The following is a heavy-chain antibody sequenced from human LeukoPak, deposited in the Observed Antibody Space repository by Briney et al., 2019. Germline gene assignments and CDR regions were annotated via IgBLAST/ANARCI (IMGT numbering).Heavy chain of an antibody. CDR1: GFTFSSYA. D-gene: IGHD6-13*01. J-gene: IGHJ4*02. V-gene: IGHV3-30*04. Sequence: GGSLRLSCAASGFTFSSYAMHWVRQAPGKGLEWVAVISYDGSNKYNADSVKGRFTISRDNSKNTLYLQMNSLRAEDTAVYYCARDLGVDGIAAAGADWGQGTLVTVSS. CDR3: ARDLGVDGIAAAGAD. CDR2: ISYDGSNK.